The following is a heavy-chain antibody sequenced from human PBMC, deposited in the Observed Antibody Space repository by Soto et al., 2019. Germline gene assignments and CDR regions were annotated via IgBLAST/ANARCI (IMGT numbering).Heavy chain of an antibody. CDR2: ISAYNGNT. Sequence: ASVKVSCKASGYTFTSYGISWVRQAPGQGLEWMGWISAYNGNTNYAQKLQGRVTMTTDTSTSTAYMELRSLRSDDTAVYYCAIDSYYGSWGYFDFWGQGTLVTVSS. J-gene: IGHJ4*02. CDR1: GYTFTSYG. CDR3: AIDSYYGSWGYFDF. D-gene: IGHD3-10*01. V-gene: IGHV1-18*01.